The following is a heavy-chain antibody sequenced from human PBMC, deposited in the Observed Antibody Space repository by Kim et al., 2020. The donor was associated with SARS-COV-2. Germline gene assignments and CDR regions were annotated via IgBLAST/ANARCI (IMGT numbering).Heavy chain of an antibody. Sequence: YAQGLTGRFVFSLDTSVSTAYLQISSLKAEDTAVYYCARRFGGSYWTFNYWGQGTLVTVSS. CDR3: ARRFGGSYWTFNY. D-gene: IGHD1-26*01. J-gene: IGHJ4*02. V-gene: IGHV7-4-1*02.